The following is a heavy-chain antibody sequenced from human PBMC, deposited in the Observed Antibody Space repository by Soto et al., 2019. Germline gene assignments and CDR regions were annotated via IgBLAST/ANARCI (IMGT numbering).Heavy chain of an antibody. CDR1: GFTFSSYA. V-gene: IGHV3-30-3*01. D-gene: IGHD3-16*01. Sequence: QTGGSLRLSCAASGFTFSSYAMHWVRQAPGKGLEWVAVISYDGSNKYYADSVKGRFTISRDNSKNTLYLQMNSLRAEDTAVYYCARAYEGDYFDYWGQGT. J-gene: IGHJ4*02. CDR3: ARAYEGDYFDY. CDR2: ISYDGSNK.